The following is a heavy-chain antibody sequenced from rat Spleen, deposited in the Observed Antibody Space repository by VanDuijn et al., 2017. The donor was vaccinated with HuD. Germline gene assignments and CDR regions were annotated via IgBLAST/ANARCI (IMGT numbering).Heavy chain of an antibody. CDR2: ISSGGGGT. CDR1: GFTFSDYG. J-gene: IGHJ2*01. V-gene: IGHV5S13*01. CDR3: ARRETSFDY. Sequence: EVQLVESGGGLVQPGRSLKLSCAASGFTFSDYGMAWVRQAPTKGLEWVASISSGGGGTYYPDSVKGRFTISRDNSKSTVYLLMDSLRSEDTASYYCARRETSFDYWGQGVMVTVSS.